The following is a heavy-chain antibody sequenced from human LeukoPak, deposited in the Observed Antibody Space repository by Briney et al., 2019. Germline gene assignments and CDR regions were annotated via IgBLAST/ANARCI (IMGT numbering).Heavy chain of an antibody. J-gene: IGHJ3*02. CDR1: GFTFSSYW. CDR2: IKQDGSEK. Sequence: PGGSLRLSCAASGFTFSSYWMSWVRQAPGKGLEWVANIKQDGSEKYYVDSVKGRFTISRDNAKNSLYLQMNSLRAEDTAVYYCAKEPKYGGNSVGAFDIWGQGTMVTVSS. V-gene: IGHV3-7*03. CDR3: AKEPKYGGNSVGAFDI. D-gene: IGHD4-23*01.